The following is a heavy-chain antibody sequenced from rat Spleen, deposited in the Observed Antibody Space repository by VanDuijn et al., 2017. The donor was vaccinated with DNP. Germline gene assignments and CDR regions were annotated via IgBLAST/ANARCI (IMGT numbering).Heavy chain of an antibody. V-gene: IGHV5-7*01. D-gene: IGHD1-12*01. J-gene: IGHJ4*01. CDR1: GFTFNDYY. CDR2: ISYNGGTP. CDR3: ARHRTIMPYYYSMDA. Sequence: EVLLVESDGGLVQPGRSLKLSCAVSGFTFNDYYMAWVRQAPAKGLEWVATISYNGGTPDYPDSVKGRFTISRDNAQSTLYLQMDSLRSEDTATYYCARHRTIMPYYYSMDAWGQGASVTVSS.